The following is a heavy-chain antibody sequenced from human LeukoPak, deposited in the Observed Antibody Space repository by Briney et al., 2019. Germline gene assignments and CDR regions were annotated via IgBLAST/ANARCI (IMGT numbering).Heavy chain of an antibody. CDR3: ARGGIAVAGTSPGLDY. Sequence: GRSLRLSCAASGFTFSSYAMHWVRQAPGKGLEWVAVISYDGSNKYYADSVKGRFAISRDNSKNTLYLQMNSLRAEDTAVYYCARGGIAVAGTSPGLDYWGQGTLFTVSS. D-gene: IGHD6-19*01. V-gene: IGHV3-30*09. CDR1: GFTFSSYA. J-gene: IGHJ4*02. CDR2: ISYDGSNK.